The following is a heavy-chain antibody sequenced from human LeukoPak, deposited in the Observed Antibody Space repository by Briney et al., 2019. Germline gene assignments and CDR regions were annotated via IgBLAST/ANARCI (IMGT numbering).Heavy chain of an antibody. Sequence: ASVKVSCKTSGGTFSSYAISWVRQAPGQGLEWMGRISAYNGNTNYAQKLQGRVTMTTDTSTSTAYMELRSLRSDDTAVYYSARVLREQDFDYWGQGTLVTVSP. CDR3: ARVLREQDFDY. CDR1: GGTFSSYA. J-gene: IGHJ4*02. CDR2: ISAYNGNT. D-gene: IGHD1-26*01. V-gene: IGHV1-18*01.